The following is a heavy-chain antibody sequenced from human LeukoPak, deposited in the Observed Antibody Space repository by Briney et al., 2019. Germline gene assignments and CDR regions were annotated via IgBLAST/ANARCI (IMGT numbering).Heavy chain of an antibody. V-gene: IGHV1-18*01. CDR3: ARGNWNDDYYFDY. D-gene: IGHD1-1*01. Sequence: ASVKVSCKASGYTFTSYGISWVRQAPGQGLEWMGWISAYNGNTNYAQKFQGRVTMTRNTSISTAYMELSSLRSEDTAAYYCARGNWNDDYYFDYWGQGTLVTVSS. CDR1: GYTFTSYG. CDR2: ISAYNGNT. J-gene: IGHJ4*02.